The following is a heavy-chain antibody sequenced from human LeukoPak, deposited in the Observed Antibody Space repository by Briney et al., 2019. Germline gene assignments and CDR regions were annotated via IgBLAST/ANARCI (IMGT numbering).Heavy chain of an antibody. CDR3: ANLDYYGSGSSGGSWVSDQFDY. J-gene: IGHJ4*02. Sequence: PGGSLRLSCAASGFTFSSYAMHWVRQAPGKGLEWVAVISYDGSNKYYADSVKGRFTISRDNSKNTLYLQMNSLRAEDTAVYYCANLDYYGSGSSGGSWVSDQFDYWGQGTLVTVSS. CDR1: GFTFSSYA. V-gene: IGHV3-30*04. D-gene: IGHD3-10*01. CDR2: ISYDGSNK.